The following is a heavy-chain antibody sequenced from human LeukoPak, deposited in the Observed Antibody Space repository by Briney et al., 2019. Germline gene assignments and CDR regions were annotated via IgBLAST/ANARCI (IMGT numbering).Heavy chain of an antibody. CDR2: IYYSGST. D-gene: IGHD1-7*01. V-gene: IGHV4-61*01. CDR3: ARGGELFDY. Sequence: PSETLSLTCTVSGDSITTNSYYWSWIRQPPGKGLEWIGYIYYSGSTNYNPSLKSRVTISVDTSKNQFSLKLSSVTAADTAVYYCARGGELFDYWGQGTLVTVSS. CDR1: GDSITTNSYY. J-gene: IGHJ4*02.